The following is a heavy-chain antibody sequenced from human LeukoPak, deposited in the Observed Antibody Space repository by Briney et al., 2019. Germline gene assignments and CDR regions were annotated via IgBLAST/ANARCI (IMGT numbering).Heavy chain of an antibody. Sequence: PGGSLRLSCAASGFTFSTYSMNWVRQAPGKGLEWVSSIATSSDYIYYAGSLKGRFTISRDNAKNSLYLHMNSLRPDDTAVYYCARGRSITILRGVAISDGFDIWGRGTKVTVS. D-gene: IGHD3-10*01. CDR1: GFTFSTYS. CDR3: ARGRSITILRGVAISDGFDI. J-gene: IGHJ3*02. V-gene: IGHV3-21*06. CDR2: IATSSDYI.